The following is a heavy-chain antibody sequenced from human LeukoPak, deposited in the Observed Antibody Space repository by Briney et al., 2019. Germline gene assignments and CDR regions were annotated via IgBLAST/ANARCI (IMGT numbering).Heavy chain of an antibody. J-gene: IGHJ4*02. V-gene: IGHV4-59*13. CDR2: IYYSGSA. Sequence: SETLSLTCTVSGGSIRSYYWTWIRHPPGKGLECIGYIYYSGSANYNPSLKSRVTISVDTSNNQFSLKLSSVTAADTAVYYRARGDPAGLWFGELWRDVEDYWGQGALVTVSS. CDR1: GGSIRSYY. D-gene: IGHD3-10*01. CDR3: ARGDPAGLWFGELWRDVEDY.